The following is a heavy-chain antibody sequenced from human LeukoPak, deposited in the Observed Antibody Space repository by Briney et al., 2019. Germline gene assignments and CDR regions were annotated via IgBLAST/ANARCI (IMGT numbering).Heavy chain of an antibody. CDR1: GFTFSTYW. CDR3: ASIRVSSGYSEFRY. V-gene: IGHV3-74*01. Sequence: GGSLRLSCVASGFTFSTYWMHWVRQGPGKGLVWVSRINSDGSSTRYADSVKGRFTISRDNAKNTLYLQMNSLRAEDSAVYYCASIRVSSGYSEFRYWGQGTLVTVSS. D-gene: IGHD3-22*01. J-gene: IGHJ4*02. CDR2: INSDGSST.